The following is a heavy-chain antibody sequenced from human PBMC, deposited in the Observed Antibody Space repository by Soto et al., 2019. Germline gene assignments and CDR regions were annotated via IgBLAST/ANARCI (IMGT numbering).Heavy chain of an antibody. D-gene: IGHD6-19*01. CDR1: GFTFDDYA. Sequence: GGSLRLSCAASGFTFDDYAMHWVRQAPGKGLEWVSGISWNSGSIGYADSVKGRFTISRDNAKNSLYLQMNSLRAEDTALYYCAKGAVESSGWYAILYYFDYWGQGTLVTVSS. CDR3: AKGAVESSGWYAILYYFDY. V-gene: IGHV3-9*01. J-gene: IGHJ4*02. CDR2: ISWNSGSI.